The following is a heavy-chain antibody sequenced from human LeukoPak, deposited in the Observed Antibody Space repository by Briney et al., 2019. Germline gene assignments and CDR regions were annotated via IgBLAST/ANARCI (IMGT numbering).Heavy chain of an antibody. CDR1: GFTFSSYA. Sequence: GGSLRLSCAASGFTFSSYAMHWVRQAPGKGLEWVAVIWYDGSNKYYADSVKGRFTISRDNSKNTLYLQMNSLRAEDTAVYYCARDRSGPGSDFDYWGQGTLVTVSS. CDR2: IWYDGSNK. CDR3: ARDRSGPGSDFDY. D-gene: IGHD2-15*01. J-gene: IGHJ4*02. V-gene: IGHV3-33*08.